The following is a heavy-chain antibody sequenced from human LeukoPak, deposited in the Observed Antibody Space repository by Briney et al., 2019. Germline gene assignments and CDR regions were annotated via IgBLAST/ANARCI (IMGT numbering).Heavy chain of an antibody. V-gene: IGHV3-9*01. J-gene: IGHJ4*02. CDR1: GFTFDDYA. CDR3: AKGGLVSLEAFDY. Sequence: SGGSLRLSCAASGFTFDDYAMHWVRQAPGKGLEWVSGISWNSGSIGYADSVKGRFTISRDNAKNSLYLQMNSLRAEDTALYYCAKGGLVSLEAFDYWGQGTLVTVSS. D-gene: IGHD3/OR15-3a*01. CDR2: ISWNSGSI.